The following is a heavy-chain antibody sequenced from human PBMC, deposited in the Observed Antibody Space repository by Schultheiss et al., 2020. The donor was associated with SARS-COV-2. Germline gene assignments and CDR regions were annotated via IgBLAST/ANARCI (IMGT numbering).Heavy chain of an antibody. CDR1: GFTFDDYG. D-gene: IGHD3-10*01. V-gene: IGHV3-74*01. CDR2: INSDGSST. Sequence: GGSLRLSCAASGFTFDDYGMSWVRQAPGKGLEWVSRINSDGSSTSYADSVKGRFTISRDNAKNTLYLQMNSLRAEDTAVYYCARDPYGSGSYYPDYWGQGTLVTVSS. J-gene: IGHJ4*02. CDR3: ARDPYGSGSYYPDY.